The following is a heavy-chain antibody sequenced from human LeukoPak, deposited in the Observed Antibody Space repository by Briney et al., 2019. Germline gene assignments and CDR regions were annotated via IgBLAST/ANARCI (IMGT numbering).Heavy chain of an antibody. CDR1: GGSISSGSYY. D-gene: IGHD3-22*01. Sequence: SETLSLTCTVSGGSISSGSYYWSWIRQPAGKGLEWIGRIYTSGSTNYNPSLKSRVTISVDTSKNQFSLKLSSVTAADTAVYYCARTLTYYYDSSGYSPIVAFDIWGQGTMVTVSS. V-gene: IGHV4-61*02. CDR3: ARTLTYYYDSSGYSPIVAFDI. CDR2: IYTSGST. J-gene: IGHJ3*02.